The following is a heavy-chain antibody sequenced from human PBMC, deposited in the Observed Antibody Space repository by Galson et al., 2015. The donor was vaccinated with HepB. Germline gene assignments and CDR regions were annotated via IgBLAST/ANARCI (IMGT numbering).Heavy chain of an antibody. CDR3: TTSNYADFWSGYPLLY. V-gene: IGHV3-73*01. D-gene: IGHD3-3*01. CDR2: IRSKANSYAT. Sequence: SLRLSCAASGFTFSGSAMHWVRQASGKGLEWVGRIRSKANSYATAYAASVKGRFTISRDDSKNTAYLQMNSLKTEDTAVYYCTTSNYADFWSGYPLLYWGQGTLVTVSS. J-gene: IGHJ1*01. CDR1: GFTFSGSA.